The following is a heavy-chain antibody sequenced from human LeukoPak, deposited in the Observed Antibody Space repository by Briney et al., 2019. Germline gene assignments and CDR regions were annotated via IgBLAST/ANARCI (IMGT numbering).Heavy chain of an antibody. CDR3: AIRIVGATNHHLDY. Sequence: PGGSLRLSCAASGFTFSSYEMNWVRQAPGKGLEWVSYISSSGSTIYYADSVKGRFTISRENAKNSLYLQMNSLRAEDTAVYYCAIRIVGATNHHLDYWGQGTLVTVSS. CDR2: ISSSGSTI. D-gene: IGHD1-26*01. J-gene: IGHJ4*02. V-gene: IGHV3-48*03. CDR1: GFTFSSYE.